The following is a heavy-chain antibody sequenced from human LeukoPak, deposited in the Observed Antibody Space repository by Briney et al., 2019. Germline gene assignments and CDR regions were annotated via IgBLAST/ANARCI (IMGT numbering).Heavy chain of an antibody. D-gene: IGHD1-26*01. J-gene: IGHJ4*02. CDR1: GGTFSSYA. Sequence: GASVKVSCKASGGTFSSYAISWVRQAPGQGLEWMGGIIPIFGTANYAQKFQGRVTITADESTSTAYMELSSLRSEDTAVYYCATRPIYSGSLNYWGQGTLVTVSS. CDR3: ATRPIYSGSLNY. V-gene: IGHV1-69*13. CDR2: IIPIFGTA.